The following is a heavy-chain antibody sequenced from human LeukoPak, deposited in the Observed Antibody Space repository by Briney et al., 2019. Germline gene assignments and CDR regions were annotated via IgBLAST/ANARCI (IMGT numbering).Heavy chain of an antibody. CDR2: INLDGNGR. J-gene: IGHJ3*02. Sequence: GGSLRLSCAASGFFFSIYWMSWVRQAQGKGLEWVANINLDGNGRFYVDSVKGRFTISRDNNKKSVYLQMNSLRAEDTAVYYCARDTDDFQGLDIWGQGTRVTVSS. CDR1: GFFFSIYW. V-gene: IGHV3-7*01. CDR3: ARDTDDFQGLDI. D-gene: IGHD3-3*01.